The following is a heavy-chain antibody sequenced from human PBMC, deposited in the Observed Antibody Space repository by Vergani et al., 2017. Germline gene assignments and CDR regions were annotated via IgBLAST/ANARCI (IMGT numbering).Heavy chain of an antibody. CDR3: ARDRGLYYGMDV. V-gene: IGHV3-21*01. CDR2: ISSSSSYI. J-gene: IGHJ6*02. Sequence: EVQLVESGGGLVKPGGSLRLSCAASGFTFSSYSMNWVRQAPGKGLEWVSSISSSSSYIYYADSVKGRFTISRDNAKNSLYLQMNSLRAEDTAVYYCARDRGLYYGMDVWGQGTTVTVS. CDR1: GFTFSSYS.